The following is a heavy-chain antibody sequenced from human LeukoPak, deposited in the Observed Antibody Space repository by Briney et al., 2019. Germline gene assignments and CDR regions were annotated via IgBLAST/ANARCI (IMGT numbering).Heavy chain of an antibody. CDR2: ISGSGGST. CDR3: ARDLLGGIVVVSAALRLDY. Sequence: GVSLRRSCAASGLTFSSYAMTGVRQAPGKGLEWVSAISGSGGSTYYADSVKGRFTISRDNSKNTLYLQMNSLRAEDTAVYYCARDLLGGIVVVSAALRLDYWGQGTLVTVSS. D-gene: IGHD2-2*01. CDR1: GLTFSSYA. J-gene: IGHJ4*02. V-gene: IGHV3-23*01.